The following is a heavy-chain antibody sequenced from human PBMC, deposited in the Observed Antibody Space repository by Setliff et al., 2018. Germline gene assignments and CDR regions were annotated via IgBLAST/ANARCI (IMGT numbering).Heavy chain of an antibody. CDR3: ARDLGHGGDSDY. J-gene: IGHJ4*02. D-gene: IGHD2-21*02. CDR1: GYSISSGYI. Sequence: SETLSLTCTVSGYSISSGYIWGWIRQPPGKGLEWVGNIGHTGSTNYNPSLKSRLTISRDTSKNQVSLKLNSVTATDTAVYYCARDLGHGGDSDYWGQGILVTVS. CDR2: IGHTGST. V-gene: IGHV4-38-2*02.